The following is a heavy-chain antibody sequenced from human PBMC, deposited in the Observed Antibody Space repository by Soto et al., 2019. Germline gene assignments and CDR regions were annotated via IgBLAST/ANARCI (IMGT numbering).Heavy chain of an antibody. V-gene: IGHV1-69*02. Sequence: QVPLVQSGAEVKKPGSSVKVSCKASGGTFSSYTISWVRQAPGQGLEWMGRIIPILGIANYAQKFQGRVTITADKSTSTADMELSSLRSEDTAVYYCARVDERSSRLLAFDIWGQGTMVTVSS. D-gene: IGHD5-12*01. J-gene: IGHJ3*02. CDR3: ARVDERSSRLLAFDI. CDR2: IIPILGIA. CDR1: GGTFSSYT.